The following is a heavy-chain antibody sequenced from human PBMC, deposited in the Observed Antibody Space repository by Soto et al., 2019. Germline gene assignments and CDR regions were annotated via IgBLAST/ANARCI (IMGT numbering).Heavy chain of an antibody. J-gene: IGHJ3*02. D-gene: IGHD2-21*02. CDR1: GGNFRSES. Sequence: QVHLVQSGAEVKKPGSSVKVSCKASGGNFRSESINWVRQAPGKGLEWMGGIIPFFGTSDYAQKFQGRRTTTAYESTTTAHIELSSLRSQDTAVYYCARGLVFGGNSEAYDIWGQGTRVIVSS. V-gene: IGHV1-69*12. CDR2: IIPFFGTS. CDR3: ARGLVFGGNSEAYDI.